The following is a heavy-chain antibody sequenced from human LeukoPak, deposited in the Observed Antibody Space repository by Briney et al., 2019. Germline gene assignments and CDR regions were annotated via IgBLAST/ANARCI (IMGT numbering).Heavy chain of an antibody. J-gene: IGHJ5*02. Sequence: GGSLSLSCAAAGFTFSSYRVNWVRQAAGKGLEWVSSISTSSIYIYYADSVKGRFTISRDNAKNSLFLQMNSLRAEDTAVYYCTRGSEVVPAADNWFDPWGQGTLVTVSS. V-gene: IGHV3-21*01. CDR1: GFTFSSYR. D-gene: IGHD2-2*01. CDR2: ISTSSIYI. CDR3: TRGSEVVPAADNWFDP.